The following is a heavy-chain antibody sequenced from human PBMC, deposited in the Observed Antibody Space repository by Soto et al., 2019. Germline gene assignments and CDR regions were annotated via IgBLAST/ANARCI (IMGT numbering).Heavy chain of an antibody. V-gene: IGHV4-39*01. Sequence: ETLSLTCTVSGGSISSSSYYWGWIRQPPGKGLEWIGSIYYSGSTYYNPSLKSRVTISVDTSKNQFSLKLSSVTAADTAVYYCARSRPHCISTSCYPLFDPWGQGTLVTVSS. D-gene: IGHD2-2*01. CDR2: IYYSGST. J-gene: IGHJ5*02. CDR1: GGSISSSSYY. CDR3: ARSRPHCISTSCYPLFDP.